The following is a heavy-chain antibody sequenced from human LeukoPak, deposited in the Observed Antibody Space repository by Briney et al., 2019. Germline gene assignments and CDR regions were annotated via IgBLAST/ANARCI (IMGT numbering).Heavy chain of an antibody. V-gene: IGHV3-11*01. J-gene: IGHJ3*02. D-gene: IGHD2/OR15-2a*01. Sequence: GGSLRLSCAAPGFTFSDYYMSWIRRAPGKGLEWISYISSAGSTIYYADSVKGRFTISRDNAKNSLYLQMNSLRAEDTAVCYCASKNTDYFNAFDIWGQGTMVTVSS. CDR2: ISSAGSTI. CDR3: ASKNTDYFNAFDI. CDR1: GFTFSDYY.